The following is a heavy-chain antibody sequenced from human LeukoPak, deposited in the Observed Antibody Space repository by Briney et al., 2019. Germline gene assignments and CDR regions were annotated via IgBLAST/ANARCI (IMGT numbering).Heavy chain of an antibody. J-gene: IGHJ3*02. V-gene: IGHV3-48*03. CDR2: FSGRGDRT. CDR3: ARVEATYNNIRGDAFDI. D-gene: IGHD1-1*01. CDR1: GFTFRNHE. Sequence: GGSLRLACAASGFTFRNHEINWVRQAPGKALEWVSYFSGRGDRTEYADSVKGRFSISRHNVKNSVNVLMNNLRAEDTAVYYCARVEATYNNIRGDAFDIWGQGTMVTVSS.